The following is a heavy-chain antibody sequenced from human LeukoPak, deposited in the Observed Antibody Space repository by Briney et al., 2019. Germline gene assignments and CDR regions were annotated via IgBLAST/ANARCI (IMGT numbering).Heavy chain of an antibody. V-gene: IGHV4-59*01. CDR3: ARLSPPGRSSVKGEYYFEY. Sequence: SETLSLTCTVPGGSISSYYWSWIRRPPGKGLEWIGYVYYSGSTNYNPALKSRVTISIDTSKSQFSLRLGSVTAADTAVYFCARLSPPGRSSVKGEYYFEYWGQGALVTVSS. D-gene: IGHD6-6*01. CDR1: GGSISSYY. J-gene: IGHJ4*02. CDR2: VYYSGST.